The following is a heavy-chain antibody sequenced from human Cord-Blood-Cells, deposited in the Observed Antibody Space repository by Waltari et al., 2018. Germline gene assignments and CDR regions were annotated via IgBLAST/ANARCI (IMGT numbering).Heavy chain of an antibody. CDR3: AREWGSGWYGY. J-gene: IGHJ4*02. CDR2: IIHSGST. Sequence: QVQLQQWGAGLLKPSETLSLTCAVYGGSFSGYYWSWIRQPPGKGLEWIGEIIHSGSTNSNPSLKSQVTISVDTSKNQFSLKLSSVTAADTAVYYCAREWGSGWYGYWGQGTLVTVSS. D-gene: IGHD6-19*01. V-gene: IGHV4-34*12. CDR1: GGSFSGYY.